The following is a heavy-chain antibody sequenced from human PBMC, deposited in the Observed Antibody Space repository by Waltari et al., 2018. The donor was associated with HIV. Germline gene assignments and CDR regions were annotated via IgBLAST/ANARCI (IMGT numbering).Heavy chain of an antibody. CDR2: VSPPKTT. J-gene: IGHJ4*02. CDR3: ARGVFSLTVAGTYFDS. CDR1: GESFSDYY. D-gene: IGHD6-19*01. V-gene: IGHV4-34*01. Sequence: QVQLHQWGTGLLKPSETLLVTCAVYGESFSDYYWTWIRQSPVTGLEWIGQVSPPKTTYYSPSLLSRVTISVDTSKNQLSLKITDVAAADAGLYFCARGVFSLTVAGTYFDSWGPGTQVTVSS.